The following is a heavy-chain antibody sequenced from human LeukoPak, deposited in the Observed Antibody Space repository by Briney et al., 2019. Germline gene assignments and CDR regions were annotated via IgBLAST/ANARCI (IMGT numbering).Heavy chain of an antibody. J-gene: IGHJ3*02. CDR1: GFTFSSYS. D-gene: IGHD3-10*01. CDR2: ISSSSSYI. CDR3: AKSMVRGVIYDAFDI. V-gene: IGHV3-21*01. Sequence: GGSLRLSCAASGFTFSSYSMNWVRQAPGKGLEWVSSISSSSSYIYYADSVKGRFTISRDNAKNSLYLQMNSLRAEDTAVYYCAKSMVRGVIYDAFDIWGQGTMVTVSS.